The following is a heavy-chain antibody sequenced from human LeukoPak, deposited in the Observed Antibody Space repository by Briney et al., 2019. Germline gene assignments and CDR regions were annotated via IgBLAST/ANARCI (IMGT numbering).Heavy chain of an antibody. CDR1: GGSISSYY. CDR2: IYYSGST. CDR3: ARAPQGGYALIDY. Sequence: SETLSLTCTVSGGSISSYYWSWIRQPPGKGLEWIGYIYYSGSTNYNPSLKSRVTISVDTSKNQFSLKLSSVTAADTAVYYCARAPQGGYALIDYWGQGTLVTVSS. D-gene: IGHD5-12*01. V-gene: IGHV4-59*01. J-gene: IGHJ4*02.